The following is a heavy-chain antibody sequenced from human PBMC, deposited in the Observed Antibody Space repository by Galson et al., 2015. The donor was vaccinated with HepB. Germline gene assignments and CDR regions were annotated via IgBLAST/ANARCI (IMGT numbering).Heavy chain of an antibody. D-gene: IGHD3-22*01. J-gene: IGHJ4*02. V-gene: IGHV3-33*01. CDR2: IWYDGTNK. CDR3: TRGATYYYDDNGYLSFDY. Sequence: SLRLSCAASGFTFSTYGMHWVRQAPGKGLEWVALIWYDGTNKDYADSVKGRFTISRDNSKNTLYLQMNSLRAEDTAVYYCTRGATYYYDDNGYLSFDYWGQGTLVTVSS. CDR1: GFTFSTYG.